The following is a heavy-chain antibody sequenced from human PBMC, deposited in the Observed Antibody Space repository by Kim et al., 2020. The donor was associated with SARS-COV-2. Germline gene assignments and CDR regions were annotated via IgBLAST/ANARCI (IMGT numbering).Heavy chain of an antibody. Sequence: SETLSLTCTVSGGSISSSSYYWGWIRQPPGKGLEWIGSIYYSGSTYYNPSLKSRVTISVDTSKNQFSLKLSSVTAADTAVYYCARQAQIERITMIVVVITRYYFDYWGQGTLVTVSS. J-gene: IGHJ4*02. CDR3: ARQAQIERITMIVVVITRYYFDY. CDR2: IYYSGST. D-gene: IGHD3-22*01. CDR1: GGSISSSSYY. V-gene: IGHV4-39*01.